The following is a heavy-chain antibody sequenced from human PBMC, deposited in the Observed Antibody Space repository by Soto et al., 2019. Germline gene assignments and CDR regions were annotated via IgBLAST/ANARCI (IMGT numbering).Heavy chain of an antibody. D-gene: IGHD1-26*01. V-gene: IGHV4-39*01. Sequence: QLQLQESGPGLVKPSETLSLTCTVSGGSISSSSYYWGWIRQPPGKGLEWIGSIYYSGSTYYNPSLKSRVTISVDTSKNQFSLKLSSVTAADTAVYYCARMSGYSGSYYDFDYWGQGTLVTVSS. CDR2: IYYSGST. J-gene: IGHJ4*02. CDR1: GGSISSSSYY. CDR3: ARMSGYSGSYYDFDY.